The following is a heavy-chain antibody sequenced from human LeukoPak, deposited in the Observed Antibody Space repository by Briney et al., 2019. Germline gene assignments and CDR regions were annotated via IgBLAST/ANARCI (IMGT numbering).Heavy chain of an antibody. Sequence: SETLPLTCAVYGGSFSGYYWSWIRQPPGKWLEWIGEINHSGSTNYNPSLKSRVTISVDTSKNQFSLKLSSVTAADTAVYYCARGLILGSLAAAGTDYYYYMDVWGKGTTVTVPS. V-gene: IGHV4-34*01. CDR2: INHSGST. CDR3: ARGLILGSLAAAGTDYYYYMDV. D-gene: IGHD6-13*01. J-gene: IGHJ6*03. CDR1: GGSFSGYY.